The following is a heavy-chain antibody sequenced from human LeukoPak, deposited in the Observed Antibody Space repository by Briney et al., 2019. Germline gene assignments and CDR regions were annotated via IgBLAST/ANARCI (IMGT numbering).Heavy chain of an antibody. V-gene: IGHV3-30*02. CDR3: AKDLGDYAAIDY. CDR2: IRYDGSNK. Sequence: GGSLRLSCAASGFTFSSYGMHWVRQAPGKGLEWVAFIRYDGSNKYYADSVKGRFTISRDNSKNTLYLQMNSLRAEDTAVYYCAKDLGDYAAIDYWGQGTLVTVSS. CDR1: GFTFSSYG. D-gene: IGHD4-17*01. J-gene: IGHJ4*02.